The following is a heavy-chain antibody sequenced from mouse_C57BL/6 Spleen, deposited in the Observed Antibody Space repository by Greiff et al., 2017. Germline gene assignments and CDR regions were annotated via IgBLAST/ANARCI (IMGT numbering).Heavy chain of an antibody. CDR2: INPNNGGT. J-gene: IGHJ4*01. CDR1: GYTFTDYY. CDR3: AIIYDGYYDDYAMDY. Sequence: VQLQQSGPELVKPGASVKISCKASGYTFTDYYMNWVKQSHGKSLEWIGDINPNNGGTSYNQKFKGKATLTVDKSSSTAYMERRSLPSEDSAVYYCAIIYDGYYDDYAMDYWGQGTSVTVSS. D-gene: IGHD2-3*01. V-gene: IGHV1-26*01.